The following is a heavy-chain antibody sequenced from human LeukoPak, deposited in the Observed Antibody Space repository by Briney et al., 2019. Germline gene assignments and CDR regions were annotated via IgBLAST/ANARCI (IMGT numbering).Heavy chain of an antibody. V-gene: IGHV4-31*02. CDR2: IYYSGST. J-gene: IGHJ6*01. Sequence: SETRSLTWTVAGGSISMGGYYWNWIRQHPGKGLEWIGYIYYSGSTYYNPSLKRRVTISVDTSKNQFSLKLRSVTAADTAVYYCARGSAVRGVNYGMDVWGQGTTVSVSS. CDR1: GGSISMGGYY. D-gene: IGHD3-10*01. CDR3: ARGSAVRGVNYGMDV.